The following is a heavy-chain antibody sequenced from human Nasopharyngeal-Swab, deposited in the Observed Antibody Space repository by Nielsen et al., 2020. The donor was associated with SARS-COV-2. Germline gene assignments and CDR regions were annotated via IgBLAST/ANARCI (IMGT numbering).Heavy chain of an antibody. CDR2: IKRDGSEK. CDR3: ATVPSTIAVRKLLRNKDYYYMDV. Sequence: VRQALGKGLEWVANIKRDGSEKYYVDSVKGRFTISRDNAKNSLFLQMNSLRAEDTAVYYCATVPSTIAVRKLLRNKDYYYMDVWGTGTTVTVSS. J-gene: IGHJ6*03. V-gene: IGHV3-7*01. D-gene: IGHD6-6*01.